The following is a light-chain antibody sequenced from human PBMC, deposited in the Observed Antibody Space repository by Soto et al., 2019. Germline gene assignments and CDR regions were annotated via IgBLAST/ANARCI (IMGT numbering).Light chain of an antibody. J-gene: IGKJ4*01. V-gene: IGKV1D-16*01. CDR2: AAS. CDR3: QQYNIYPLT. CDR1: QGIKDW. Sequence: DVVMTQSPSSLSASVGDRATITCRASQGIKDWLAWYQQKPAKAPKSLISAASNLQPGIPSRFSGSGSGTEFTLTITSLQPEDSATYYCQQYNIYPLTFGGGTKVEIK.